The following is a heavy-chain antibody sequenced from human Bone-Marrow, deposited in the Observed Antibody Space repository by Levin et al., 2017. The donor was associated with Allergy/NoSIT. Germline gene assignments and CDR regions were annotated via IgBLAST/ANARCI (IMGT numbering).Heavy chain of an antibody. CDR1: GGSISSGSYY. CDR2: IYTSGST. CDR3: AREEGIVVVPAAIRRFYYYYYYMDV. V-gene: IGHV4-61*02. Sequence: SETLSLTCTVSGGSISSGSYYWSWIRQPAGKGLEWIGRIYTSGSTNYNPSLKSRVTISVDTSKNQFSLKLSSVTAADTAVYYCAREEGIVVVPAAIRRFYYYYYYMDVWGKGTTVTVSS. J-gene: IGHJ6*03. D-gene: IGHD2-2*01.